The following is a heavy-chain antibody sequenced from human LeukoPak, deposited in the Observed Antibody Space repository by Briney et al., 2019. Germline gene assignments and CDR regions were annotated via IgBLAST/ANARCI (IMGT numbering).Heavy chain of an antibody. CDR1: GGSFSGYY. J-gene: IGHJ4*02. CDR2: INHSGST. Sequence: SETLSLTCAVYGGSFSGYYWSWIRQPPGKGLEWIGEINHSGSTNYNPSLKSRVTISVDTSKNQFSLKLSSVTAADTAVYYCAGLTVVTDRSDDFWGQGTLVTVSS. CDR3: AGLTVVTDRSDDF. V-gene: IGHV4-34*01. D-gene: IGHD2-15*01.